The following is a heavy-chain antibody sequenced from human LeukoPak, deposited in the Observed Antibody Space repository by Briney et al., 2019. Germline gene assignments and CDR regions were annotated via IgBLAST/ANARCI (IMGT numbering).Heavy chain of an antibody. V-gene: IGHV4-59*01. D-gene: IGHD6-13*01. J-gene: IGHJ4*02. CDR2: IYYSGST. CDR3: ARYSSRWGFDY. CDR1: GXSISSYY. Sequence: SETLSLTCTVSGXSISSYYWSWIRQPPGKGLEWIGYIYYSGSTNYNPSLKSRVTISVDTSKNQFSLKLSSVTAADTAVYYCARYSSRWGFDYWGQGTLVTVSS.